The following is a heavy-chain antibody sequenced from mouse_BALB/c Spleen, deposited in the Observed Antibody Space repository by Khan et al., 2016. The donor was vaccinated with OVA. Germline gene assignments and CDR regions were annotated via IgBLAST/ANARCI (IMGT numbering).Heavy chain of an antibody. CDR2: IYPGTDNN. D-gene: IGHD3-2*02. Sequence: QVQLQQSGGELVRPGTSVKLSCKTSGYIFTSYWLHWVKQRSGKGLEWIARIYPGTDNNYYTENLKDKATLSADKSSNTVYLHLRSWKSEDSAVLSCSSEEAMYNLDYWGQGTTLTVSS. CDR1: GYIFTSYW. J-gene: IGHJ2*01. CDR3: SSEEAMYNLDY. V-gene: IGHV1S132*01.